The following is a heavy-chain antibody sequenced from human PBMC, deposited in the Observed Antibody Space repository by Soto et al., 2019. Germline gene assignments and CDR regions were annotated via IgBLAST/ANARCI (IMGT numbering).Heavy chain of an antibody. CDR1: GGTFSNDI. J-gene: IGHJ5*02. CDR3: ARGIKYGDYSRWFDP. D-gene: IGHD4-17*01. Sequence: SVKVSCKTSGGTFSNDIITWVRQAPGQGLEWLGRIIPLLDTTNYVKKFQGRVTITADNSMSTAYMELSSLQSEDTAVYYCARGIKYGDYSRWFDPWGPGTLVTVSS. V-gene: IGHV1-69*08. CDR2: IIPLLDTT.